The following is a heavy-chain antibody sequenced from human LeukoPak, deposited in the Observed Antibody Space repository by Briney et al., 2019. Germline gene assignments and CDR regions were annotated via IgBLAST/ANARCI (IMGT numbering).Heavy chain of an antibody. CDR2: INGNGDNT. J-gene: IGHJ6*03. D-gene: IGHD3-10*01. Sequence: GGSLRLSCAGAGCTFSDYGMRWGRRAAGKRLEWVSGINGNGDNTGYADSVKGRFTISRDNAKSSLYLQMNSRRAEDTALYYCARLDYYGSGSYYNDYYYYMDVWGKGTTVTVSS. V-gene: IGHV3-20*04. CDR3: ARLDYYGSGSYYNDYYYYMDV. CDR1: GCTFSDYG.